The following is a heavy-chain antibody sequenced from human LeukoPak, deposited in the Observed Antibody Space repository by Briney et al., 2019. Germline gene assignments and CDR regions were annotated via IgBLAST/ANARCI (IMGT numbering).Heavy chain of an antibody. J-gene: IGHJ4*02. D-gene: IGHD6-19*01. CDR1: GYTFTGYY. Sequence: ASVKVSCKASGYTFTGYYMHWVRQAPGQGLEWMGWINPNSGGTNYAQKFQGRVAMTRDTSISTAYMELSRLRSDDTAVYYCARSSGWKYNIDYWGQGTLVTVSS. CDR2: INPNSGGT. V-gene: IGHV1-2*02. CDR3: ARSSGWKYNIDY.